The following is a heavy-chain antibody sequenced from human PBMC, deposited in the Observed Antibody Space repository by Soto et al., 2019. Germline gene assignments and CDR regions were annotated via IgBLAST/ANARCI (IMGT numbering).Heavy chain of an antibody. J-gene: IGHJ4*02. CDR3: ARGLVVVAGRYYFDY. D-gene: IGHD2-15*01. CDR2: IYYSGST. CDR1: GGSISSGGYY. Sequence: PSETLSLTCTVSGGSISSGGYYWSRIRQHPGKGLEWIGYIYYSGSTYYNPSLKSRVTISVDTSKNQFSLKLSSVTAADTAVYYCARGLVVVAGRYYFDYWGQGTLVTVSS. V-gene: IGHV4-31*03.